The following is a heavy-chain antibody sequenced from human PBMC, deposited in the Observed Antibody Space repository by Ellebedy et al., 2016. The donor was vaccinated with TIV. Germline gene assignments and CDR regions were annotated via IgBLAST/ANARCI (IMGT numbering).Heavy chain of an antibody. CDR1: GYTFNRYW. J-gene: IGHJ3*01. CDR3: ARMSSIDGFDV. V-gene: IGHV5-51*01. CDR2: IYPGDSDT. Sequence: GESLKISXKGSGYTFNRYWIAWVRQMPGRGLEWMGIIYPGDSDTRYRPSFRGQVTISADKSTSTAYLQWRRLKASDTAMYFCARMSSIDGFDVWGQGTMVTVSS. D-gene: IGHD6-6*01.